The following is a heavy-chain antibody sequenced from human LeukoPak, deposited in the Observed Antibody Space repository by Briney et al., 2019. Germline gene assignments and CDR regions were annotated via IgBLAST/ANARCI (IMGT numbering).Heavy chain of an antibody. V-gene: IGHV3-30*02. D-gene: IGHD3-16*01. J-gene: IGHJ6*03. Sequence: GGSLRLSCAASGFAFINSGMHWIRQAPGRGLQWVAFIRYDGSNTYYADSVKGRFIISRDNSKNNVYLQMNSLRVEDTAVYYCAKDWGSDIYYFYMDVWGKGTTVTVSS. CDR2: IRYDGSNT. CDR3: AKDWGSDIYYFYMDV. CDR1: GFAFINSG.